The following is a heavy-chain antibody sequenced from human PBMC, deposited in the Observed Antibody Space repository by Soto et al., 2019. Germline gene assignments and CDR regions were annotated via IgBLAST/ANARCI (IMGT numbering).Heavy chain of an antibody. CDR3: AREGDDYCSGTRCFHYYGLDV. D-gene: IGHD2-15*01. Sequence: QVQLVESGGGVVQPGPSRRLSCTASGFPFNSYGINWVRQAPGKGLECLALIEYNAKNRFYADSVKGRFSISRDNSRNTVYLQVNGLRAEDTAVYYCAREGDDYCSGTRCFHYYGLDVWGQGTTVIVSS. V-gene: IGHV3-33*05. J-gene: IGHJ6*02. CDR2: IEYNAKNR. CDR1: GFPFNSYG.